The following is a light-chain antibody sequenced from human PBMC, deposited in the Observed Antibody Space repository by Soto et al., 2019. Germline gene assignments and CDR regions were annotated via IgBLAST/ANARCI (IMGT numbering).Light chain of an antibody. V-gene: IGKV3-11*01. CDR1: QSVSSY. CDR2: DAS. CDR3: QQRSNWPPWT. J-gene: IGKJ1*01. Sequence: EIGLTQSPATLSLSPGERATLSFMASQSVSSYLAWYQQKPGQAPRLLIYDASNRATGIPARFSGSGSGTDFTLTISSLEPEDFAVYYCQQRSNWPPWTFGQGTKV.